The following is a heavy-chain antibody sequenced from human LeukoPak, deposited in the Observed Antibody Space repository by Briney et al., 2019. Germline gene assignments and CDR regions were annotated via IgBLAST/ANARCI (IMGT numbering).Heavy chain of an antibody. D-gene: IGHD1-26*01. Sequence: ASVKVSCKSSGYTFTSYGISWVRQAPGQGLEWMGWISAYNGNTNYAQKLQGRVTMTTDTSTSTAYMELRSLRSDDTAVYYCARELPSEEVAASDYWGQGTLVTVSS. V-gene: IGHV1-18*01. CDR2: ISAYNGNT. CDR3: ARELPSEEVAASDY. CDR1: GYTFTSYG. J-gene: IGHJ4*02.